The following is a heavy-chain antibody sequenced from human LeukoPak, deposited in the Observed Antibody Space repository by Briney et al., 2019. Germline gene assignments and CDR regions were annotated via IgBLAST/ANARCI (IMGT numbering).Heavy chain of an antibody. J-gene: IGHJ4*02. CDR2: INQYGSEK. D-gene: IGHD4-17*01. V-gene: IGHV3-7*03. CDR3: ARGGGSTATTANFDY. CDR1: GFTFSSFG. Sequence: GGSLRLSCAASGFTFSSFGMHWVRQAPGKGLEWVANINQYGSEKYYVDSVKGRFTISRDNAKNSLYLQMNSLRAEDTAVYYCARGGGSTATTANFDYWGQGSLVTVSS.